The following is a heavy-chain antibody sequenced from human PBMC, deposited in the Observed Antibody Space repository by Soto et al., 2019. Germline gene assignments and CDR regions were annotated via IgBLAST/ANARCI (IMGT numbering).Heavy chain of an antibody. D-gene: IGHD3-10*01. CDR2: ISYDGSNK. V-gene: IGHV3-30-3*01. Sequence: QVQLVESGGGVVQPGRSLRLSCAASGFTFSSYAMHWVRQAPGKGLEWVAVISYDGSNKYYADSVKGRFTISRDNSKNTLYLQMNSLRAEDTAVYYCARDLRGGVGLREDWFAPWGQGTLVTVSS. CDR1: GFTFSSYA. J-gene: IGHJ5*02. CDR3: ARDLRGGVGLREDWFAP.